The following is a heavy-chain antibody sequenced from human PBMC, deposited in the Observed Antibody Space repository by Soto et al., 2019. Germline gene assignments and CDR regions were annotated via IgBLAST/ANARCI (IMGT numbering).Heavy chain of an antibody. Sequence: QVQLVQSGAEVKKPGSSVKVSCKASGGTFSSDAISWVRQAPGQGREWIGGIIPIFSTANYAEKFQGRVTITADKSTSTDDMELSSLRSEDTAVYYCARGGYSYGYLLALDYWGQGTLVTLSS. CDR2: IIPIFSTA. V-gene: IGHV1-69*06. CDR3: ARGGYSYGYLLALDY. CDR1: GGTFSSDA. D-gene: IGHD5-18*01. J-gene: IGHJ4*02.